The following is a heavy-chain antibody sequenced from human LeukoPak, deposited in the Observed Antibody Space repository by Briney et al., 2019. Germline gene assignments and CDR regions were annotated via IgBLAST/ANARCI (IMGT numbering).Heavy chain of an antibody. CDR2: INHSGST. V-gene: IGHV4-34*01. CDR1: GGSFSGYY. Sequence: SETLFLTCAVYGGSFSGYYWSWIRQPPGQGLEWIGAINHSGSTNYNPSLKSRVTISVDTSKNQFSLKLSSVTAAGTAVYYCARVQRWLQSPQYYYYYMDVWGKGTTVTVSS. J-gene: IGHJ6*03. CDR3: ARVQRWLQSPQYYYYYMDV. D-gene: IGHD5-24*01.